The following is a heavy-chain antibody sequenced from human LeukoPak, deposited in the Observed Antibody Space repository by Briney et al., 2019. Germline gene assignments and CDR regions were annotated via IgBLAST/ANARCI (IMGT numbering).Heavy chain of an antibody. Sequence: ASVKVSCKASGYTFTSYGISWVRQAPGQGLEWMGWISAYNGNTNYAQKLQGRVTMTRDTSTSTVYMELSSLRSEDTAVYYCARDFTHYGVNSGNDYWGQGTLVTVSS. D-gene: IGHD4-23*01. CDR2: ISAYNGNT. J-gene: IGHJ4*02. CDR3: ARDFTHYGVNSGNDY. V-gene: IGHV1-18*01. CDR1: GYTFTSYG.